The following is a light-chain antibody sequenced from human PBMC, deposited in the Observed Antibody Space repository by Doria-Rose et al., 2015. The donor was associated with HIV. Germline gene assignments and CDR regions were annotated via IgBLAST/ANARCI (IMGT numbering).Light chain of an antibody. V-gene: IGKV4-1*01. CDR2: CAS. CDR3: QQYYDTPS. J-gene: IGKJ3*01. CDR1: QSLLYTSKNY. Sequence: DIRMTQSPESLGMSLGERANLNCKSNQSLLYTSKNYLAWYQQKPGQPPKLLIYCASTRQSGVPARFSGSGSGTDFTLTISSLEAEDVAVYYCQQYYDTPSFGPGTTVDIK.